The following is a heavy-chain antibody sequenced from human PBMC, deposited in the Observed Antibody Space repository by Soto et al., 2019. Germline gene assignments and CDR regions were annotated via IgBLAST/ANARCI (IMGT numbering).Heavy chain of an antibody. CDR2: ISGRGDST. V-gene: IGHV3-23*01. Sequence: EVHLLESGGGLVQPGGSLRLSCAASGFTFYSYAVTWVRQAPGKALEWVSTISGRGDSTYYADSVKGRFSISRDNYKNTVSLQMNSLRAENTAVYFCARVWERTVTTRNYFYGIDVWGRGTTVTVSS. D-gene: IGHD4-17*01. CDR3: ARVWERTVTTRNYFYGIDV. CDR1: GFTFYSYA. J-gene: IGHJ6*02.